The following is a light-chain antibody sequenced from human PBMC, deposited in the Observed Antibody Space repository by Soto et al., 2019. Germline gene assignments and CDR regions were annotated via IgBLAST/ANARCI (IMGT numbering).Light chain of an antibody. CDR3: EQSYSVPLT. J-gene: IGKJ4*01. Sequence: DIQMTQSPSSLSISVGDRVTITCRSSHDIGNHLNWYQQKPGKAPQLLLYSAFTLQSWVPSRFSGSGSGTAFTLTITSLQPEDSAPYFCEQSYSVPLTFGGGTKVEV. CDR2: SAF. V-gene: IGKV1-39*01. CDR1: HDIGNH.